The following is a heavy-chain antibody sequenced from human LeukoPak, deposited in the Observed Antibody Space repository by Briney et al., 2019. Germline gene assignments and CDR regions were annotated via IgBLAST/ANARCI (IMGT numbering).Heavy chain of an antibody. CDR2: INHSGST. Sequence: KPSETLSLTCAVYGGSFSGYYWSWIRQPPGKGLEWIGEINHSGSTNYNPSLKSRVTISVDTSKNQFSLKLSSVTAADTAVYYCARGVVTIFGVVNTDWFDPWGQGTLATVSS. V-gene: IGHV4-34*01. CDR3: ARGVVTIFGVVNTDWFDP. J-gene: IGHJ5*02. CDR1: GGSFSGYY. D-gene: IGHD3-3*01.